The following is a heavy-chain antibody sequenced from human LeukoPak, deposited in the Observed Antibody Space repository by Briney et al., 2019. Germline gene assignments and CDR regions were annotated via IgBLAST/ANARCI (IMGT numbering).Heavy chain of an antibody. Sequence: GGSLRLSCAASGFTFSDYYMNWVRQAPGKGLEWVSSISSRSNYIYYADSVKGRFTISRDNAKNSLYLQMNSLRAEDTALYHCARDAFDIWGQGTMVTVSS. CDR2: ISSRSNYI. V-gene: IGHV3-21*04. J-gene: IGHJ3*02. CDR1: GFTFSDYY. CDR3: ARDAFDI.